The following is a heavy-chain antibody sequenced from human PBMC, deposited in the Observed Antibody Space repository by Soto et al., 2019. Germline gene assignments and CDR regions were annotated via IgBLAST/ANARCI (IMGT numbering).Heavy chain of an antibody. CDR2: IHNSGRT. J-gene: IGHJ4*02. V-gene: IGHV4-4*02. CDR3: AGAVGVTLYF. D-gene: IGHD1-26*01. CDR1: SDSISADKW. Sequence: QVQLQESGPGLVKPSGTLTLTCTVSSDSISADKWWHWVRQPPGNGLEWIGEIHNSGRTNSKSSLTSRVRMSIDKSRNQFPLTLSSVTATATAVYYCAGAVGVTLYFWGQGTLVTVSS.